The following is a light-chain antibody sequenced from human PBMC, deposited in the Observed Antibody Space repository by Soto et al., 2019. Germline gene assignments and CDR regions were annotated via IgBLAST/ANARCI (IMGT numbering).Light chain of an antibody. J-gene: IGKJ1*01. CDR2: DAS. CDR3: QQYNSYSSWT. CDR1: QTISSW. V-gene: IGKV1-5*01. Sequence: DIPITPSPSPPSASVGDRVTITFPASQTISSWLAWYQQKPGRAPKLLIYDASTLESGVPSRFSGSGSGTEFTLTISSLQTDDFATYYCQQYNSYSSWTFGQGTKVDI.